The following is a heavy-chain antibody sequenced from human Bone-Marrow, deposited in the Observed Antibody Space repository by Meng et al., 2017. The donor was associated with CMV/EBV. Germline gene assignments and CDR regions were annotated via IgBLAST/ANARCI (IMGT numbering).Heavy chain of an antibody. Sequence: SVKVSCKASGGTFSSYTISWVRQAPGQGLEWMGGIIPIFGTANYAQKFQGRVTITTDESTSTAYMELSSLRSEDTAVYYCARARYCSSTSCYIRDTYYYYGMDVWGQGTTVTFYS. CDR3: ARARYCSSTSCYIRDTYYYYGMDV. CDR2: IIPIFGTA. D-gene: IGHD2-2*02. V-gene: IGHV1-69*05. J-gene: IGHJ6*01. CDR1: GGTFSSYT.